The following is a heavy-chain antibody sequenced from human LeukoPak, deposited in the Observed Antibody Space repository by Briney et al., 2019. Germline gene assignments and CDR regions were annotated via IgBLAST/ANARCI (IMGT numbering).Heavy chain of an antibody. CDR1: GGSFCGYY. J-gene: IGHJ4*02. Sequence: SETLSLTCAIYGGSFCGYYWSWIRQPPGKGLEWSGEINHSGSTNYNPSLKSRVTISVDTSKNHFSLKLSSMAAADTALYYCARLSHPADSSWFFDSWGQGTLVTVSS. CDR2: INHSGST. CDR3: ARLSHPADSSWFFDS. V-gene: IGHV4-34*01. D-gene: IGHD6-13*01.